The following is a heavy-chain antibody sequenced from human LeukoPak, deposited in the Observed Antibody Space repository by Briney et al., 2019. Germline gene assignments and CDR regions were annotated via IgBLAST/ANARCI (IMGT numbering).Heavy chain of an antibody. D-gene: IGHD1-26*01. CDR1: GFTFSSYW. J-gene: IGHJ4*02. CDR3: AKDKSDSGFGYFDY. V-gene: IGHV3-7*03. CDR2: IKQDGSEK. Sequence: GSLRLSCAASGFTFSSYWMSWVRQAPGKGLEWVANIKQDGSEKYYVDSVKGRFTISRDNAKNSLYLQMNSLRAEDMALYYCAKDKSDSGFGYFDYWGQGTLVTVSS.